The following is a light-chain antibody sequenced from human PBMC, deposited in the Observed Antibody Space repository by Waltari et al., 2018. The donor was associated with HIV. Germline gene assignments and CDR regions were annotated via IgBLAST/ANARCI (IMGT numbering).Light chain of an antibody. J-gene: IGKJ1*01. Sequence: IVLTQYPAPLPSSPGERPTLSCRASQSVGSYLGWYQQKPGQAPRLLIYDASNRATVIPARFSGRGSGTDFTLTISSLEPEDFAVYYCQQRSDWPPTFGQGTKVEIK. CDR1: QSVGSY. V-gene: IGKV3-11*01. CDR2: DAS. CDR3: QQRSDWPPT.